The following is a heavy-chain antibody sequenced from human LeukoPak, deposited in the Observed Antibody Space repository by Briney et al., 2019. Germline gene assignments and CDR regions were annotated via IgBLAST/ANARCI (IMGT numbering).Heavy chain of an antibody. CDR2: IIPISGTT. V-gene: IGHV1-69*01. CDR1: VGTFTSYA. CDR3: ARKLRLGGNWFDP. Sequence: SVTVSRKSTVGTFTSYAITWVRQARGQGREGMGQIIPISGTTNNAHKCQGRVTFTADEFTSTAYMELSSLRSEDRASYYCARKLRLGGNWFDPWGEGTLVTVSS. D-gene: IGHD1-26*01. J-gene: IGHJ5*02.